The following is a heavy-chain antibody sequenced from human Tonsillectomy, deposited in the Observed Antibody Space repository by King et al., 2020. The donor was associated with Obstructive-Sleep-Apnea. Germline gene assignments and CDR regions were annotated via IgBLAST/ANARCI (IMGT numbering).Heavy chain of an antibody. CDR2: INPNSGGT. CDR3: ARGGSYYGSGSYYHSGY. Sequence: VQLVESGAEVKKPGASVKVSCKASGYTFTGYYMHWVRQAPGQGLEWMGWINPNSGGTNYAQKFQGRVTMTRDTSISTAYMELSRLRSDDTAVYYCARGGSYYGSGSYYHSGYWGQGTLVTVSS. CDR1: GYTFTGYY. J-gene: IGHJ4*02. D-gene: IGHD3-10*01. V-gene: IGHV1-2*02.